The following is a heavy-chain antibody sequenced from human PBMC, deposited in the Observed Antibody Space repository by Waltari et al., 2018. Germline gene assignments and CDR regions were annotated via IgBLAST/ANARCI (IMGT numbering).Heavy chain of an antibody. D-gene: IGHD2-15*01. CDR2: RNQDEREK. J-gene: IGHJ4*02. Sequence: EVQLVESGGGLVQPGGSLRLSCAASGFTFSTYWRTWVRQAPGKGLEWVANRNQDEREKYYGDSVKGRFTISRDNAGNSLYLQMNSLRAEDTAVYYCGRGYCSGGSCYGAGFDSWGQGTLVTVSS. CDR1: GFTFSTYW. CDR3: GRGYCSGGSCYGAGFDS. V-gene: IGHV3-7*01.